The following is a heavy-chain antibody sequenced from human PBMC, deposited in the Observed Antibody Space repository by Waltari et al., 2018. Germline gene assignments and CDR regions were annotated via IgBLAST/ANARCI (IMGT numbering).Heavy chain of an antibody. V-gene: IGHV3-7*01. Sequence: EVQLVESGGGLVQPGGSLRLSCAASGFTFSSSWLSWVRQAPGKGLEWVANIKQDGSEKYYVDSVKGRFTISRDNAKNSLYLQMNSLRAEDTAVYYCARADSSGYLWGQGTLVTVSS. CDR3: ARADSSGYL. CDR2: IKQDGSEK. J-gene: IGHJ4*02. D-gene: IGHD3-22*01. CDR1: GFTFSSSW.